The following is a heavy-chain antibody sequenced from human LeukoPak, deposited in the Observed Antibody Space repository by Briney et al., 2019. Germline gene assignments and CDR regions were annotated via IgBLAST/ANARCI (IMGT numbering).Heavy chain of an antibody. CDR1: GFTFSSYG. CDR3: AKLAYCGGDCYSKAYFDY. Sequence: PGGSLRLSCAASGFTFSSYGMHWVRQAPGKGLEWVAVISYDGSNKYYADSVKGRFTISRDNSKNTLYLQMNSLRAEDTAVYYCAKLAYCGGDCYSKAYFDYWGQGTLVTVSS. CDR2: ISYDGSNK. V-gene: IGHV3-30*18. J-gene: IGHJ4*02. D-gene: IGHD2-21*02.